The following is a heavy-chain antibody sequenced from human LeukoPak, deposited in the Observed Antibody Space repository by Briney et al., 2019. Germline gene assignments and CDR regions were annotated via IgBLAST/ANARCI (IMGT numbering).Heavy chain of an antibody. D-gene: IGHD3-10*01. J-gene: IGHJ4*02. V-gene: IGHV3-53*01. CDR3: ARHRSEAACDY. CDR2: IYVGGST. Sequence: GGSLRLSCATSGFTVSSNYMSWVRQAPGKGLEWVSVIYVGGSTRYADSVKGRFTISRDNFKNTLYLQMNSLRAEDTAVYYCARHRSEAACDYWGQGTLVTVSS. CDR1: GFTVSSNY.